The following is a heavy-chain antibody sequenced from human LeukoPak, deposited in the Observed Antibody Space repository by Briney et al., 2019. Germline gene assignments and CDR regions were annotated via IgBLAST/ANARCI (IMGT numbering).Heavy chain of an antibody. V-gene: IGHV4-59*01. CDR1: GGSISSYY. CDR3: ARAWSSGWYVIDY. CDR2: IYYSGST. J-gene: IGHJ4*02. D-gene: IGHD6-13*01. Sequence: PSETLSLTCTVSGGSISSYYWSWIRQPPGKGLEWIGYIYYSGSTNYNPSLKSRVTISVDTSKNQFSLKLSSVTAADTAVYYCARAWSSGWYVIDYWGQGTLVTVSS.